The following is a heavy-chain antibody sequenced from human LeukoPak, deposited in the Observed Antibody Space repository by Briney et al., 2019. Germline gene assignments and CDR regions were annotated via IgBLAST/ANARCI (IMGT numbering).Heavy chain of an antibody. CDR3: AREGSGELLSRYFDY. D-gene: IGHD1-26*01. Sequence: GGSLRLSCVASGFTFSSYGMHWVRQAPGEGLEWLSYISISSSTIYYADSVKGRFTISRDNARDSLYLQMNSLRAEDTAVYYCAREGSGELLSRYFDYWGQGTLITVSS. J-gene: IGHJ4*02. V-gene: IGHV3-48*01. CDR2: ISISSSTI. CDR1: GFTFSSYG.